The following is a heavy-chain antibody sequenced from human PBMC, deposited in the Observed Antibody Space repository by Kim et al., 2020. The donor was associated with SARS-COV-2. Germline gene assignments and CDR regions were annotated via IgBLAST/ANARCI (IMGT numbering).Heavy chain of an antibody. J-gene: IGHJ2*01. CDR2: IIPIFGTA. CDR1: GGTFSSYA. Sequence: SVKVSCKASGGTFSSYAISWVRQAPGQGLEWMGGIIPIFGTANYAQKFQGRVTITADESTSTAYMELSSLRSEDTAVYYCARGRVGATRWGYWYFDLWGRGTLVTVSS. D-gene: IGHD1-26*01. V-gene: IGHV1-69*13. CDR3: ARGRVGATRWGYWYFDL.